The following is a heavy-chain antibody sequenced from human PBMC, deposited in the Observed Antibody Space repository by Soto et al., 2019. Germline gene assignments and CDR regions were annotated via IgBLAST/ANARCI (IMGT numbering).Heavy chain of an antibody. D-gene: IGHD3-22*01. CDR3: ARGHDSSVYYPDPYPYYATDF. CDR2: IHYSGST. CDR1: GGSISSGGYY. Sequence: PSETLSLTCTVSGGSISSGGYYWSWIRQHPGKGLEWIGYIHYSGSTYYNPSLKSRVTISVDTSKNQFSLKLSSVTAADTAVYYCARGHDSSVYYPDPYPYYATDFWCQGLTVTVSS. V-gene: IGHV4-31*03. J-gene: IGHJ6*02.